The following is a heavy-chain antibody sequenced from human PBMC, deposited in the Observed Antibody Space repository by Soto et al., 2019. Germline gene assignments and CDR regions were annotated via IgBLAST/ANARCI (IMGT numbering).Heavy chain of an antibody. CDR1: GGTFSSYA. D-gene: IGHD4-17*01. CDR2: IIPIFGTA. V-gene: IGHV1-69*12. CDR3: AREGQTTVGPPGGWFDP. J-gene: IGHJ5*02. Sequence: QVQLVQSGAEVKKPGSSVKVSCKASGGTFSSYAISWVRQAPGQGLEWMGGIIPIFGTANYAQKFQGRVTITADESTSTADMELSRRRSEDTAVYYCAREGQTTVGPPGGWFDPWGQGTLVTVSS.